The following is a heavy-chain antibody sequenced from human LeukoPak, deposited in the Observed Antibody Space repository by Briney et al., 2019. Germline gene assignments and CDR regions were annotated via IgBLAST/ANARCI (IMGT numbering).Heavy chain of an antibody. CDR3: ARLRGGYDSADY. Sequence: ASVKVSCKASGYKFTDYSMHWVRQAPGRGPEWMGWIHPESGGTNSAPEFQGRVTMTRDTSISTVYMELSRLGSDDTAVYYCARLRGGYDSADYWGQEPWSPSPQ. J-gene: IGHJ4*01. CDR1: GYKFTDYS. CDR2: IHPESGGT. D-gene: IGHD5-12*01. V-gene: IGHV1-2*02.